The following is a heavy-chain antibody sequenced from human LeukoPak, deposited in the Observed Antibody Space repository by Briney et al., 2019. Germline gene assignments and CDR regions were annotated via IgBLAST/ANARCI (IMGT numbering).Heavy chain of an antibody. J-gene: IGHJ5*02. CDR1: GYTFTSYY. CDR2: INPNSGGS. V-gene: IGHV1-2*02. D-gene: IGHD3-10*01. Sequence: ASVKVSCKASGYTFTSYYLHWVRQAPGQGLEWMGWINPNSGGSNYAQKFQGRVTVTRDTSISTAFMELSRLRSDDTSVYYCARETQRGHNWFDPWGPRTLVTVAT. CDR3: ARETQRGHNWFDP.